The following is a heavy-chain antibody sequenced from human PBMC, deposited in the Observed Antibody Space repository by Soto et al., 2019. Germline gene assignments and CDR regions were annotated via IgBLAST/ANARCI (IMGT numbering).Heavy chain of an antibody. CDR3: AGTIAVAGPYYYYSMDV. CDR1: GFTFSSYG. CDR2: IWYDGSNK. J-gene: IGHJ6*02. V-gene: IGHV3-33*01. Sequence: QVPLVESGGGVVQPGRSLRLSCAVSGFTFSSYGMHWVRQAPGKGLEWVAIIWYDGSNKYYADSVKGRFTISRDNSKNTLYLQMNSLRAEDTAVYYCAGTIAVAGPYYYYSMDVWGQGTTVTVSS. D-gene: IGHD6-19*01.